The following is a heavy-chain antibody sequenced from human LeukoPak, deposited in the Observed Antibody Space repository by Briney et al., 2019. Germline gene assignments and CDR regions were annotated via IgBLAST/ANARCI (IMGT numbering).Heavy chain of an antibody. J-gene: IGHJ5*02. CDR3: ARVGSSWRPERYNWFDP. D-gene: IGHD6-13*01. V-gene: IGHV4-34*01. Sequence: SETLSLTCAVYGGSFSGYYWSWIRQPPGKGLEWIGEINHSGSTNYNPSLKSRVTISVDTSENQFSLKLSSVTAADTAVYYCARVGSSWRPERYNWFDPWGQGTLVTVSS. CDR1: GGSFSGYY. CDR2: INHSGST.